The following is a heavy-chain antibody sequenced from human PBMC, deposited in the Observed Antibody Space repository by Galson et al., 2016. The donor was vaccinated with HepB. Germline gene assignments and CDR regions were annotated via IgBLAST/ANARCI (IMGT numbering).Heavy chain of an antibody. J-gene: IGHJ3*02. CDR2: IFYSGAT. Sequence: TLSLTCNVSGVSIRSGGYYWSWIRQHPGKGLEWIGNIFYSGATEYNPSLKSRVTISVDTSKNQFSLTLSSVTAADTAIYFCARDHPLYVDFSAFAIWGPGTMVPVSS. CDR3: ARDHPLYVDFSAFAI. V-gene: IGHV4-31*03. D-gene: IGHD2-8*01. CDR1: GVSIRSGGYY.